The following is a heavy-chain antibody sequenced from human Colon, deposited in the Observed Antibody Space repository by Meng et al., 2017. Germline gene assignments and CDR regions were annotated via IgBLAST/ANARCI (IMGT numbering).Heavy chain of an antibody. V-gene: IGHV3-33*01. J-gene: IGHJ4*02. Sequence: QVQLVESGGGVVHPGRSLRLACAASGFSSNNYGMHWARQAPGKGLEWVGIAWYDGSTQYYGDSVKGRFTISRDNSKSTMYLQMNSVRVDDTAVYFCAVLGPYDDNDYWGQGTLVTVSS. CDR3: AVLGPYDDNDY. CDR2: AWYDGSTQ. CDR1: GFSSNNYG. D-gene: IGHD3-16*01.